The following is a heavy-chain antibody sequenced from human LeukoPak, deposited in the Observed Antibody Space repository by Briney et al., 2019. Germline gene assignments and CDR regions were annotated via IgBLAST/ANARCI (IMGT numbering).Heavy chain of an antibody. CDR2: IDSSGGYM. V-gene: IGHV3-21*06. J-gene: IGHJ4*02. CDR1: RFTFSSYA. Sequence: KSGGSLRLSCAASRFTFSSYAMTWVRQAPGKGLEWVSSIDSSGGYMFYADSVKGRFIISRDNAKDSLYLQMNSLRVEDTAVYYCLRGDRRDYWGQGTLVTVSS. CDR3: LRGDRRDY.